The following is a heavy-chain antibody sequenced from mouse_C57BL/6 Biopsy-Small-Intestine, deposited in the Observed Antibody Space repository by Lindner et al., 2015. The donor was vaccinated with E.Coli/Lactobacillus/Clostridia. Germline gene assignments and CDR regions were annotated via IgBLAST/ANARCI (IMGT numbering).Heavy chain of an antibody. Sequence: VQLQESGPELVKPGASVKISCKASGYAFSSSWMNWVKQRPGKGLEWIGRIYPGDGDTNYNGKFKGKATLTADKSSSTAYIQLSSLTSEDSAVYFRARSYFYAMDYWGQGTSVTVSS. CDR1: GYAFSSSW. V-gene: IGHV1-82*01. D-gene: IGHD2-10*01. CDR3: ARSYFYAMDY. J-gene: IGHJ4*01. CDR2: IYPGDGDT.